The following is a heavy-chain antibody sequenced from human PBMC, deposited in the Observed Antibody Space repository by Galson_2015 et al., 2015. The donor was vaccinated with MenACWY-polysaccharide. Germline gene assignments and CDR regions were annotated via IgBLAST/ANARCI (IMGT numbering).Heavy chain of an antibody. D-gene: IGHD2-21*02. CDR3: ARRLKGFGMDV. V-gene: IGHV4-59*01. Sequence: LTCTFSGAPLTRTYWTWIRQSPGKGLEWIGYYYHSGSTNFNPSLEGRVAMSVDTSKNQITLQLSSVIAADTAVYYCARRLKGFGMDVWGQGNPGHRLL. J-gene: IGHJ6*02. CDR2: YYHSGST. CDR1: GAPLTRTY.